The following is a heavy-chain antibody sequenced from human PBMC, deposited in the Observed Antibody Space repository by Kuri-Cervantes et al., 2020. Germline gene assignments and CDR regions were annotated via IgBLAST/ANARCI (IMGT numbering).Heavy chain of an antibody. CDR2: IHHTGST. CDR1: GVSISTSY. V-gene: IGHV4-59*13. CDR3: ARGYFDSSGYSNPFDI. Sequence: SETLSLTCSVSGVSISTSYWSWIRQTPGRGLEWIGYIHHTGSTNYNPSLKSRVTISVDTSKNPFSLRLSSVTAADTAVYYCARGYFDSSGYSNPFDIWGQGTKVTVSS. J-gene: IGHJ3*02. D-gene: IGHD3-22*01.